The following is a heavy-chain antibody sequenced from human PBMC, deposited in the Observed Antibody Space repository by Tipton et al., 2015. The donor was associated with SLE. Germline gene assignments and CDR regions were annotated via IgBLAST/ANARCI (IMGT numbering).Heavy chain of an antibody. Sequence: QLVQSGAEVKKPGESLKISCKGFGYSFPSYWIGWVRQMPGKGLEWMGIIYPGDSDTRYSPSFQGHVTISADKSISTAYLQWTSLKASDTAMYYCAIAEGYRSSSVDYWGQGTLVTVSS. CDR1: GYSFPSYW. CDR2: IYPGDSDT. D-gene: IGHD6-6*01. V-gene: IGHV5-51*01. J-gene: IGHJ4*02. CDR3: AIAEGYRSSSVDY.